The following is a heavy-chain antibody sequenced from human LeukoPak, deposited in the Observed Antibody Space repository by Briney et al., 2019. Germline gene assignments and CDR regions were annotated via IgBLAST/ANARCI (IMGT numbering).Heavy chain of an antibody. Sequence: SETLSLTCAVYGGSFSGYHWSWIRQPPGKGLEWIGEINHSGSTNYNPSLKSRVTISVDTSKNQFSLKLSSVTAADTAVYYCAREGGFGKKNYYYYYMDVWGKGTTVTVSS. CDR1: GGSFSGYH. CDR2: INHSGST. D-gene: IGHD3-10*01. CDR3: AREGGFGKKNYYYYYMDV. J-gene: IGHJ6*03. V-gene: IGHV4-34*01.